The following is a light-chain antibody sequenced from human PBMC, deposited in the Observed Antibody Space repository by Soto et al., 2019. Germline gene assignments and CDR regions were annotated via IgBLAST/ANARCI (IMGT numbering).Light chain of an antibody. CDR1: EALGRNY. Sequence: ETLLTQSPGTLSLSPGERATLSCRASEALGRNYLAWYQQKPGQAPRLLIHRIYIRAAGIPDKFSGSGSGTDFTLTISRLEPEDFAVYYCQQYGSSPWTFGQGTKVDI. V-gene: IGKV3-20*01. J-gene: IGKJ1*01. CDR2: RIY. CDR3: QQYGSSPWT.